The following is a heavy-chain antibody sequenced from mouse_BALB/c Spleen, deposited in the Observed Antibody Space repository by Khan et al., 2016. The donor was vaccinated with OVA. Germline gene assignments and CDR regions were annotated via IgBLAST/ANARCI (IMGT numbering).Heavy chain of an antibody. CDR2: IKHSTGYT. CDR1: GYTFTNYW. Sequence: QVQLKQSGAELAKPGASVKMSCKASGYTFTNYWMHWVKQRPGQGLEWIGYIKHSTGYTEYNQKFKDKATLTADESARKAYMQLCSLTSEDSAVYYCVNHVCSSAWFTYCGQGTLVTVSA. D-gene: IGHD1-3*01. J-gene: IGHJ3*01. CDR3: VNHVCSSAWFTY. V-gene: IGHV1-7*01.